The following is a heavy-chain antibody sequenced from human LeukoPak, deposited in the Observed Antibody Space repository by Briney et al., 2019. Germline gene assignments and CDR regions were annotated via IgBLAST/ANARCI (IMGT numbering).Heavy chain of an antibody. Sequence: GGSLRLSCAASGFTVSSNYMSWVRQAPGKGLELVSIIYSGGSTYYADAVKGRFTISRDNSKNTLYLQMNSLRAEDTAVYYCARDDWNYYYWGQGTLVTVSS. CDR2: IYSGGST. J-gene: IGHJ4*02. V-gene: IGHV3-53*01. D-gene: IGHD1-7*01. CDR3: ARDDWNYYY. CDR1: GFTVSSNY.